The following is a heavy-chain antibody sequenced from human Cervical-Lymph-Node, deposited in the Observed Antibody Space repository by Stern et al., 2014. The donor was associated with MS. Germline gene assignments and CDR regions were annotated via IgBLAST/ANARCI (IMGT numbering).Heavy chain of an antibody. V-gene: IGHV1-58*01. CDR1: GFTFTSSA. J-gene: IGHJ3*02. D-gene: IGHD3-22*01. Sequence: QMQLVQSGPEVKKPGTSVKVSCKASGFTFTSSAVQWVRQARGQRLEWIGWIGVGRCNTNYAQKFQGRVNINNDISPSTGYMALSSLRSEDTAVYYCAAEPMYYSDSVGAFDIWGQGTMVTVSS. CDR2: IGVGRCNT. CDR3: AAEPMYYSDSVGAFDI.